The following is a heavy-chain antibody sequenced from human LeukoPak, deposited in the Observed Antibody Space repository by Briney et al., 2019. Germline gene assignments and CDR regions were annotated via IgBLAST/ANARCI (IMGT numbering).Heavy chain of an antibody. D-gene: IGHD2-8*02. V-gene: IGHV3-30-3*01. CDR2: ILYDGSNE. CDR3: TRVQAGRSGLMDV. J-gene: IGHJ6*02. CDR1: GFTFSTHA. Sequence: PGRSLRLSCAASGFTFSTHAMHWVRQAPGKGLEWVALILYDGSNEHYADSVKGRFTISRDIAKNTVYLQMNSLRAEDAALYYCTRVQAGRSGLMDVWGRGTTVTVSS.